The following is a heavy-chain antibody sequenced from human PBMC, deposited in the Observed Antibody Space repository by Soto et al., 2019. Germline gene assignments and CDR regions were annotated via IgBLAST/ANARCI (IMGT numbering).Heavy chain of an antibody. CDR1: GDSISNWSYY. V-gene: IGHV4-39*07. D-gene: IGHD5-12*01. CDR3: ARGGGYSGYGLEYYFDY. J-gene: IGHJ4*02. Sequence: SETLSLTCTVSGDSISNWSYYRGWIRQPPGKELEWIGSIYYSGSTNYNPSLKSRVTISVDTSKNQFSLRLSSVTAADTAVYYCARGGGYSGYGLEYYFDYWGQGTLVTVSS. CDR2: IYYSGST.